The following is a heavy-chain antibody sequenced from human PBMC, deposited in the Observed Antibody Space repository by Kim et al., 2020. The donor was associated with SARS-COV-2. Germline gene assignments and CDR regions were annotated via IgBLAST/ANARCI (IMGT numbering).Heavy chain of an antibody. CDR1: GGSISSSSYY. V-gene: IGHV4-39*01. CDR2: IYYSGST. D-gene: IGHD3-10*01. Sequence: SETLSLTCTVSGGSISSSSYYWGWIRQPPGKGLEWIGSIYYSGSTYYNPSLKRRVTISVDTSKNQFSLKLSSVTAADTAVYYCARHALGTVLLWFTGRAFDVWGQGTMVTVSS. J-gene: IGHJ3*01. CDR3: ARHALGTVLLWFTGRAFDV.